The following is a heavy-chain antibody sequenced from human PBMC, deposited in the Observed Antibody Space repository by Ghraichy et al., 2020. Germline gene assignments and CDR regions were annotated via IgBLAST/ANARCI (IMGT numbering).Heavy chain of an antibody. Sequence: ASVKVSCKASGYPFTSYDINWVRQATGQGLEWMGWMNPNSGNTGYAQKFQGRVTITRNTSISTAYMELSSLRSEDTAVYYCARGRCSSTSCYRDYYYGMDVWGQGTTVTVSS. CDR1: GYPFTSYD. CDR2: MNPNSGNT. J-gene: IGHJ6*02. CDR3: ARGRCSSTSCYRDYYYGMDV. V-gene: IGHV1-8*03. D-gene: IGHD2-2*01.